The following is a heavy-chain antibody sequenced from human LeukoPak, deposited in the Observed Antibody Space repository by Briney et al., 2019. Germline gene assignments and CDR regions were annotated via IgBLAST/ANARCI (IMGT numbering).Heavy chain of an antibody. CDR1: GFTFSSYW. CDR2: IKQDGSEK. J-gene: IGHJ3*02. CDR3: ARVVVGASEISYDAFDI. V-gene: IGHV3-7*01. Sequence: AGSLRLSCAASGFTFSSYWKSWVRQAPGKGLEWMANIKQDGSEKYYVDSVKGRFTISRDNAKNSLYLQMNSLRAEDTAVYYCARVVVGASEISYDAFDIWGQGTMVTVSS. D-gene: IGHD1-26*01.